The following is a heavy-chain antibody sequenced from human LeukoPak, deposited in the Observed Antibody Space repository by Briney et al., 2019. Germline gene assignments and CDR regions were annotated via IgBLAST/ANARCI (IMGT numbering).Heavy chain of an antibody. D-gene: IGHD1-26*01. CDR2: ISSSGSTI. V-gene: IGHV3-11*04. J-gene: IGHJ4*02. CDR3: ARDVGGGATTIDY. CDR1: EFTFSDYY. Sequence: GGSLRLSCAASEFTFSDYYMNWIRQAPGKGLEWVSYISSSGSTIYYADSVKGRFTISRDNAKNSLYLQMNSLRAEDTAVYYCARDVGGGATTIDYWGQGTLVTVSS.